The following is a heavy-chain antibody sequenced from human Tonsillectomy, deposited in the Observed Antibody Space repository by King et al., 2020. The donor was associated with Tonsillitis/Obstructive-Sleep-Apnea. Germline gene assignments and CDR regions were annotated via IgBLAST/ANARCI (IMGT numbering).Heavy chain of an antibody. D-gene: IGHD3-22*01. CDR2: ISGSGGRT. V-gene: IGHV3-23*04. J-gene: IGHJ4*02. CDR3: AKVRYYYESSGYCSGYDY. Sequence: VQLVESGGGLVQPGGSLRLSCAASGFTFSTSAMGWVRQAPGKGLEWVSAISGSGGRTYYADSVKGRFTIFRDNSKNTLYLQMNSLRADDTAVYYCAKVRYYYESSGYCSGYDYWGQGTLVTVSS. CDR1: GFTFSTSA.